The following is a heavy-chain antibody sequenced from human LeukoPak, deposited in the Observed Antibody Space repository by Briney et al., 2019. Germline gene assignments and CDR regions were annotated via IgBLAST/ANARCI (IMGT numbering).Heavy chain of an antibody. V-gene: IGHV4-61*01. CDR3: ARGGFSPGYYRASVYFDY. D-gene: IGHD3-22*01. Sequence: KSSETLSLTCTVSGGSVSSGSYYWSWTRQPPGKGLEWIGYIYYSGSTNYNPSLKSRVTISVDTSKNQFSLKLSSVTAADTAVYYCARGGFSPGYYRASVYFDYWGQGTLVTASS. J-gene: IGHJ4*02. CDR1: GGSVSSGSYY. CDR2: IYYSGST.